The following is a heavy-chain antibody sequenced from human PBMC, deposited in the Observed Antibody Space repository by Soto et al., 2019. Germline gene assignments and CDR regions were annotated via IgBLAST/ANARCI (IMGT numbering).Heavy chain of an antibody. CDR2: IFWDDDK. CDR3: AHSDVVVGSFWYFDL. CDR1: GSSLTTSGVG. V-gene: IGHV2-5*02. J-gene: IGHJ2*01. Sequence: QITLKESGPTLVKPTQPLTLTCTFSGSSLTTSGVGVAWIRQPPGKALEWLALIFWDDDKRYSPSLKSRLTITTDPSNNRVVLTVTTMDPFDTGIYYCAHSDVVVGSFWYFDLWGRGTLVTVSS. D-gene: IGHD2-15*01.